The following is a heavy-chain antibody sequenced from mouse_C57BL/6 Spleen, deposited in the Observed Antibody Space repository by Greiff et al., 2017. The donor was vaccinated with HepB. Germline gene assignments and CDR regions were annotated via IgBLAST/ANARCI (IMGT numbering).Heavy chain of an antibody. CDR3: ARNGGTAQALYFDY. CDR1: GFSLTSYA. J-gene: IGHJ2*01. V-gene: IGHV2-9-1*01. Sequence: VQRVESGPGLVAPSQSLSITCTVSGFSLTSYAISWVRQPPGKGLEWLGVIWTGGGTNYNSALKSRLSISKDNSKSQVFLKMNSLQTDDKARYYCARNGGTAQALYFDYWGQGTTLTVSS. CDR2: IWTGGGT. D-gene: IGHD3-2*02.